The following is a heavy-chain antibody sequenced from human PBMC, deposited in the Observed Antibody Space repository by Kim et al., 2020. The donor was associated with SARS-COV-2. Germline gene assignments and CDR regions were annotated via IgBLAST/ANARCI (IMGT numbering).Heavy chain of an antibody. J-gene: IGHJ6*02. Sequence: GGSLRLSCAASGFTFSSDAMSWGRQAPGKGLEWVSTVCGSYGSTYYADPVKSRFTISRDNSKNTLYLQMNSLRAEDTAVYYCAKDRPRYCSSTICQYYYYGMDVWGQGTTVTVSS. CDR2: VCGSYGST. CDR3: AKDRPRYCSSTICQYYYYGMDV. D-gene: IGHD2-2*01. V-gene: IGHV3-23*01. CDR1: GFTFSSDA.